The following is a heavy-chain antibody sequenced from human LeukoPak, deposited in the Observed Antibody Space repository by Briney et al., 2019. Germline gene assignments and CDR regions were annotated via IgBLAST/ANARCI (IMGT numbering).Heavy chain of an antibody. J-gene: IGHJ5*02. CDR2: ISYDGSNK. Sequence: GGSLRLSCAASGFTFSSYGMHWVRQAPGKGLEWVAVISYDGSNKYYADSVKGRFTISRDNSKNTLYLQMNSLRAEDTAVYYCAKDRLKAYGDYEGSNWFDPWGQGTLVTVSS. D-gene: IGHD4-17*01. CDR3: AKDRLKAYGDYEGSNWFDP. V-gene: IGHV3-30*18. CDR1: GFTFSSYG.